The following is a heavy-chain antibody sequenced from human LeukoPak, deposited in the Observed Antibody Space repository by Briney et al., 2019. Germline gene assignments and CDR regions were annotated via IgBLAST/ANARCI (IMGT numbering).Heavy chain of an antibody. D-gene: IGHD3-10*01. CDR3: ARSPLSMGAFDI. CDR1: GGSVSSGSYY. J-gene: IGHJ3*02. CDR2: IYYSGST. V-gene: IGHV4-61*01. Sequence: SETLSLTCTVSGGSVSSGSYYWSWIRQPPGKGLEWIGYIYYSGSTNYNPSPKSRVTISVDTSKNQFSLKLSSVTAADTAVYYCARSPLSMGAFDIWGQGTMVTVSS.